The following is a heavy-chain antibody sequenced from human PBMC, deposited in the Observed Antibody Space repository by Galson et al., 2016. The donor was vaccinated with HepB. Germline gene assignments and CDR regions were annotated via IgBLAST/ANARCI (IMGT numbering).Heavy chain of an antibody. CDR1: GFTFSSYW. J-gene: IGHJ4*02. Sequence: SLRLSCAASGFTFSSYWMSWVRQAPGKGLEWMANIKQDGSEKYYVDSGKGRFTIPRDNAKNSLYLQMNSLRAEDTAVYYCRGNWGSSVDYWGQGTLVTVSS. CDR2: IKQDGSEK. V-gene: IGHV3-7*01. CDR3: RGNWGSSVDY. D-gene: IGHD7-27*01.